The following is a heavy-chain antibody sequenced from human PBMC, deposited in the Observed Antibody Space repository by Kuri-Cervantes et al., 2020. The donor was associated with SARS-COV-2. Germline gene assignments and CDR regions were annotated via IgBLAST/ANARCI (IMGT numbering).Heavy chain of an antibody. V-gene: IGHV1-69*13. CDR2: IIPIFGTA. J-gene: IGHJ4*02. CDR3: ASLGDAGDLSPPFDY. D-gene: IGHD3-16*01. Sequence: SVKVSCKASGGTFSSYAISWVRQAPGQGLEWMGGIIPIFGTANYAQKFQGRVTITADESTSTAYMELSSLRSEDTAVYYCASLGDAGDLSPPFDYWGQGALVTVSS. CDR1: GGTFSSYA.